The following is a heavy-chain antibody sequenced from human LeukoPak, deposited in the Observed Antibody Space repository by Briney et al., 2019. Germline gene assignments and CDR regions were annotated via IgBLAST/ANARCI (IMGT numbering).Heavy chain of an antibody. D-gene: IGHD1-1*01. CDR2: ISYSGKS. Sequence: SETLSLTCTVSVGSMTNYYWGYIRQPPGKGLEWIAYISYSGKSNYNPSLRSRVTMSVDMSKNQFSLKLTSVTAADTAVYYCVRVGRSLHWNPDFWGLGTLVTVSS. CDR1: VGSMTNYY. J-gene: IGHJ4*02. CDR3: VRVGRSLHWNPDF. V-gene: IGHV4-59*01.